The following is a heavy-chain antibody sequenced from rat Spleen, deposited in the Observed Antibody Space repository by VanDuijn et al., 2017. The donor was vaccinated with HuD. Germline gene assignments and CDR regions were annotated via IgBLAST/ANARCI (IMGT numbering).Heavy chain of an antibody. V-gene: IGHV5-17*01. CDR2: ISHGGSAT. CDR3: ARGGFFRY. J-gene: IGHJ2*01. D-gene: IGHD1-6*01. CDR1: GFTFSDYA. Sequence: EVQLVESGGGLVQPGRPLELSCAASGFTFSDYAMAWVRQAPKKGLEWVATISHGGSATYYRDSVKGRFTISRDSARRTVYLQMDSLRSEDTATYYCARGGFFRYWGQGVMVTVSS.